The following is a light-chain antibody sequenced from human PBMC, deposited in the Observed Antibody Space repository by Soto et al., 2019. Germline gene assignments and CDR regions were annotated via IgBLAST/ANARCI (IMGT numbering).Light chain of an antibody. J-gene: IGLJ1*01. CDR1: SSDVGAYNS. V-gene: IGLV2-14*01. CDR3: SSYTTSSTLV. Sequence: QSVLTQPASVSGSPGQSITISCTGTSSDVGAYNSVSWYQQHPGKAPKLMIYEVSNRPSGVSNRFSGSKSDNTASLTISGLQAEDEADYYCSSYTTSSTLVFGTGTKVTVL. CDR2: EVS.